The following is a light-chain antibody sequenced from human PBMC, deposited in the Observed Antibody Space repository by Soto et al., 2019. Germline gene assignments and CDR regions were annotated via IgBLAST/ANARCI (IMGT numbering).Light chain of an antibody. CDR1: LSVSSDY. J-gene: IGKJ2*01. V-gene: IGKV3-20*01. CDR3: QQYGSSPRT. CDR2: GAS. Sequence: EIVLTQSPDTLSLSPGERATLSCRASLSVSSDYVAWYQQKPGQAPRLLIYGASSRATGIPDRFSGSGSGTDFTLTISSLEPEDFAVYYCQQYGSSPRTFGQRTKLEIK.